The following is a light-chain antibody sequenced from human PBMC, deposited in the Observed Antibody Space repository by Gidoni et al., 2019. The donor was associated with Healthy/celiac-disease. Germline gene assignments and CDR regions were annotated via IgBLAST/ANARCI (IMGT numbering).Light chain of an antibody. CDR1: QSVSSN. V-gene: IGKV3-15*01. Sequence: ELVMTQPPATLSVSPGERATLSCRASQSVSSNLAWYQQTPGQAPRLLIYGASTRATGIPARFSGSGSGTEFTLTISSLQSEDFAVYYCQQYNNWPETCGQGTRLKIK. CDR2: GAS. CDR3: QQYNNWPET. J-gene: IGKJ2*01.